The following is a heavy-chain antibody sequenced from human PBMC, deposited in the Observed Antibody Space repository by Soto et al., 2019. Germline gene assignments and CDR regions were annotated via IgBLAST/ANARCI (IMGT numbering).Heavy chain of an antibody. J-gene: IGHJ4*02. V-gene: IGHV3-23*01. CDR2: ISGSVGST. CDR1: GFTFSSYT. CDR3: AKDGNAIVTGCSGVLDY. Sequence: EVQVLESGGGLVQPGGSLRLSCAASGFTFSSYTMSWVRQAPGKGLEWVSAISGSVGSTYYADAVKGRFTISRDNYQHTLYLHMNSRRAEDTSVYYCAKDGNAIVTGCSGVLDYWGQGTLVTVSS. D-gene: IGHD3-9*01.